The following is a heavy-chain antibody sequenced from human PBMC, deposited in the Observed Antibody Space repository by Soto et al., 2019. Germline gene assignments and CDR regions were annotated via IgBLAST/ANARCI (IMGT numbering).Heavy chain of an antibody. Sequence: GGSVKVSCKASGYTFTSYYMHWVRQAPGQGLEWMGIINPSGGSTSYAQKFQGRVTMTRDTSTSTVYMELSSLRSEDTAVYYCARGQIFLEWLPVNWFDPWGQGTLVTVSS. CDR1: GYTFTSYY. V-gene: IGHV1-46*01. D-gene: IGHD3-3*01. CDR2: INPSGGST. J-gene: IGHJ5*02. CDR3: ARGQIFLEWLPVNWFDP.